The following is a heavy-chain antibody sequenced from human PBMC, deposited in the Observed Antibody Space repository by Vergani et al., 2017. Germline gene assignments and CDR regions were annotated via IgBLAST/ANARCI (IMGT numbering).Heavy chain of an antibody. CDR2: IYPADSDT. V-gene: IGHV5-51*01. Sequence: EVELVQSGPEMRKPGESLKISCKASEYSFGDYWIGWVRQMPGKGLAWMGIIYPADSDTRYSPSFQGQVTISADKSISTAFLQWDSLKTSDTALYYSARHTTYTDSWGQGTLVTVSS. D-gene: IGHD1-14*01. J-gene: IGHJ4*02. CDR1: EYSFGDYW. CDR3: ARHTTYTDS.